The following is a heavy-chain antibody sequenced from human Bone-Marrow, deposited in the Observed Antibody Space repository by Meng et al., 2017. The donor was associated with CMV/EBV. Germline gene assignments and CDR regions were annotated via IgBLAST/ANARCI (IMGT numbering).Heavy chain of an antibody. J-gene: IGHJ4*02. D-gene: IGHD3-3*01. V-gene: IGHV1-18*04. CDR3: ARDQWVAPTYDFWSGYYFYFDY. Sequence: ASVKVSCKASGYTFTGYYMHWVRQAPGQGLEWMGWISAYNGNTNYAQKLQGRVTMTTDTSTSTAYMELRSLRSDDTAVYYCARDQWVAPTYDFWSGYYFYFDYWGQGTLVTVSS. CDR2: ISAYNGNT. CDR1: GYTFTGYY.